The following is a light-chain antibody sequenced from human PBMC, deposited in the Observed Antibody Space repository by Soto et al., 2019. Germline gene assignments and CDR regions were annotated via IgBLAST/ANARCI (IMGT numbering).Light chain of an antibody. J-gene: IGKJ4*01. CDR3: QQRSNWIT. V-gene: IGKV3-11*01. CDR1: QSVNSY. Sequence: EIVLTQSTATLSLSPGERATLSCRASQSVNSYLAWYQHKPGQSPRLLIYDASIRATGIPARFSGSGSGTDFTLTISSLEPEDFAVYYCQQRSNWITFGGGTKVEIK. CDR2: DAS.